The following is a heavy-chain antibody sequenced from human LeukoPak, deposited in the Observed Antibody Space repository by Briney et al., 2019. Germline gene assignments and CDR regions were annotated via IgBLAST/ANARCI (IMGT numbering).Heavy chain of an antibody. J-gene: IGHJ4*02. CDR1: GFTFSSYS. Sequence: SGGSLRLSCAASGFTFSSYSMNWVRQAPGKGLEWVSSISSSSSYIYYADSVKGRFTISRDNAKNSPYLQMNSLRAEDTAVYYCAREGGKGYCSSTSCPEDYWGQGTLVTVSS. D-gene: IGHD2-2*01. CDR3: AREGGKGYCSSTSCPEDY. V-gene: IGHV3-21*01. CDR2: ISSSSSYI.